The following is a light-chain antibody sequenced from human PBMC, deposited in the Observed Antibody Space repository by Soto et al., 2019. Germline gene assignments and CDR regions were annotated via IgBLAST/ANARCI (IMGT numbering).Light chain of an antibody. CDR2: LGF. CDR1: QRILHSNGNYF. V-gene: IGKV2-28*01. J-gene: IGKJ2*01. Sequence: EIVMTQSPPSLTVTPGEPATISCRSSQRILHSNGNYFLDWYLQKPGQSPQLLIYLGFNRASGVPDRVSGSGAGTDFTLKISRVEAEDVRVYYCMQALQSPYTFGQGTKLEIK. CDR3: MQALQSPYT.